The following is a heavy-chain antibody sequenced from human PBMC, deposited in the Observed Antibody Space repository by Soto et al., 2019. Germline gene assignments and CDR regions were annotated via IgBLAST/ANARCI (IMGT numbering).Heavy chain of an antibody. CDR3: ARDGYYSNRYYYYGMDV. Sequence: QVQLVQSGSELKKPGSSVKVSCKASGYTFTSYAMNWVRQAPGQGLEWMGWINTNTGNPTYAQGFTGRFVFSLDTSVSTAYLQICSLNAEDTAVYYCARDGYYSNRYYYYGMDVWGQGTTVTVAS. J-gene: IGHJ6*02. V-gene: IGHV7-4-1*01. CDR1: GYTFTSYA. D-gene: IGHD4-4*01. CDR2: INTNTGNP.